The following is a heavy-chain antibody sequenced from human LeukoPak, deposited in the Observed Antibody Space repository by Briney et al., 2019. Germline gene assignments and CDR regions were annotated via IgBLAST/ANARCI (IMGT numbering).Heavy chain of an antibody. D-gene: IGHD1-26*01. Sequence: PSETLSLTCTVPGGSISSSYWSWIRQPPGKGLEWIGCIYYSGSTNYNPSLKSRVTISVDTSKNQFSLKLSSVTAADTAVYYCARSGSGWELLGYWGQGTLVTVSS. CDR2: IYYSGST. CDR3: ARSGSGWELLGY. CDR1: GGSISSSY. V-gene: IGHV4-59*08. J-gene: IGHJ4*02.